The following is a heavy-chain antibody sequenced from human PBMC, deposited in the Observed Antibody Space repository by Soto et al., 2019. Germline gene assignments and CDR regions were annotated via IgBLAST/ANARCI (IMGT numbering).Heavy chain of an antibody. Sequence: VQLVESGGGVVQPGRSLRLSCAASGFTFSTYDMYWVRQAPGKGLEWVAVIWYDASNKYYADSVKGRFTISRDNSENTLYLQMNSLRAEDTAVYYCARGRVDGGELDLWGQGTLVTVSS. J-gene: IGHJ4*02. V-gene: IGHV3-33*01. D-gene: IGHD1-26*01. CDR3: ARGRVDGGELDL. CDR1: GFTFSTYD. CDR2: IWYDASNK.